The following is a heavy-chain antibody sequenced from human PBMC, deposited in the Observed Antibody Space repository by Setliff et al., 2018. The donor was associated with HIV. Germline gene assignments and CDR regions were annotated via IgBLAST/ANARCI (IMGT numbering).Heavy chain of an antibody. J-gene: IGHJ6*03. CDR1: GGSISNGGYY. Sequence: SETLSLTCTVSGGSISNGGYYGSWIRQHPGKGLEYIGYFSYSGNIYYNPSLKSRVTISVDTSKNQFSLKVSSVTGADTGVYYCASQPSGHFYYYMHVWGKGTTVTVSS. V-gene: IGHV4-31*03. CDR2: FSYSGNI. D-gene: IGHD1-1*01. CDR3: ASQPSGHFYYYMHV.